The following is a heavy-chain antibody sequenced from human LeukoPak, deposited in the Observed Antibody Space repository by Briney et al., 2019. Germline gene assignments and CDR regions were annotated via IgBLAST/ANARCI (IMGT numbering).Heavy chain of an antibody. CDR2: ISGSGGST. CDR3: AKDARYYYDSGGYYYGY. Sequence: GGSLRLSCAASGFTFSSYAMSWVRQAPGKGLEWVSAISGSGGSTYYADSVKGRFTISRDNSKNTLYLQMNSLRAEDTAVYYCAKDARYYYDSGGYYYGYWGQGTLVTVSS. D-gene: IGHD3-22*01. J-gene: IGHJ4*02. CDR1: GFTFSSYA. V-gene: IGHV3-23*01.